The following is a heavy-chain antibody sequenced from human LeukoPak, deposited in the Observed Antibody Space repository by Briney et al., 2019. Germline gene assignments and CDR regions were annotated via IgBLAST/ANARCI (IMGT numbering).Heavy chain of an antibody. D-gene: IGHD6-19*01. Sequence: GGSPRLSCAGSGFTFSSYGIHWVRQAPGKGLDWVAVISNGGSTTYYADSVKGRFTISRDNSKSTLYLQMNSLGADDTAVYYCAREGLPVAGYYFDHWGQGILVTVSS. J-gene: IGHJ4*02. CDR3: AREGLPVAGYYFDH. CDR2: ISNGGSTT. CDR1: GFTFSSYG. V-gene: IGHV3-30*03.